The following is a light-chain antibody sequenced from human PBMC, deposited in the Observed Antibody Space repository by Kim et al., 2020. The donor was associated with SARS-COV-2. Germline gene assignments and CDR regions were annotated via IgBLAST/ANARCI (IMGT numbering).Light chain of an antibody. CDR2: YDS. CDR3: QVWDSSSDHVV. J-gene: IGLJ2*01. V-gene: IGLV3-21*04. CDR1: NIGSKS. Sequence: APGKTARITCGGNNIGSKSVHWYQQQPGQAPVLVIYYDSDRPSGIPERFSGSNSGNTATLTISRVEAGDEADYYCQVWDSSSDHVVFGGGTKVTVL.